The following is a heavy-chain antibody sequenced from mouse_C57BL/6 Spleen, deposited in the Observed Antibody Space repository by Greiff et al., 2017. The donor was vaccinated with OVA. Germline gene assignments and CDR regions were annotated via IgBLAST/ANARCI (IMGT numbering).Heavy chain of an antibody. D-gene: IGHD1-1*01. CDR2: IDPANGNT. Sequence: VQLQQSVAELVRPGASVKLSCTASGFTIKNTYMHWVKQRPGQGLEWIGRIDPANGNTKYAPKFQGKATITADPSSNTAYLQLSSLTSADTAIDYCARNYGSSYRYFDVWGTGTTVTVSS. J-gene: IGHJ1*03. CDR1: GFTIKNTY. V-gene: IGHV14-3*01. CDR3: ARNYGSSYRYFDV.